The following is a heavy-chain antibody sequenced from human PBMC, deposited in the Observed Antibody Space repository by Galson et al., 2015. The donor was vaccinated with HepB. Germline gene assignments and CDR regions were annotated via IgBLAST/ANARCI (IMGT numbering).Heavy chain of an antibody. D-gene: IGHD4-17*01. J-gene: IGHJ3*02. CDR2: IRYDGSNK. CDR3: AKGGSTVTTAWSAFDI. Sequence: SLRLSCAASGFTFSSYGMHWVRQAPGKGLEWVAFIRYDGSNKYYADSVKGRFTISRDNSKNTLYLQMNSLRAEDTAVYYCAKGGSTVTTAWSAFDIWGQGTMVTVSS. V-gene: IGHV3-30*02. CDR1: GFTFSSYG.